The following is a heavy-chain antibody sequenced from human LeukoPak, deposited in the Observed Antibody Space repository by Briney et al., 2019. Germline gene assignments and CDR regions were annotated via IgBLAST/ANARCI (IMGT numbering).Heavy chain of an antibody. Sequence: GASVKVSCKASGGTFSSYAISWVRQAPGQGLEWMGGIIPIFGTANYAQKFQGRITITTDESTSTAYMELSSLRSEDTAVYYCARGTLYSGSYIIDYWGQGTLVTVSS. D-gene: IGHD1-26*01. CDR3: ARGTLYSGSYIIDY. V-gene: IGHV1-69*05. J-gene: IGHJ4*02. CDR1: GGTFSSYA. CDR2: IIPIFGTA.